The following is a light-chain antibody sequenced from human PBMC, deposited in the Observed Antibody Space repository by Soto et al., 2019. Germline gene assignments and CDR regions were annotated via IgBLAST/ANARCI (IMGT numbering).Light chain of an antibody. Sequence: QSVLTQPASVSESPGQSITISWAGTSSDIGGDNDVSWYQQHPDKAPKLMIYGVTNRPSGVSDRLSGSKSGNTASLTISRLQAEDEADYCCTSYTSSSAYVFGTGTKVTVL. CDR1: SSDIGGDND. CDR3: TSYTSSSAYV. J-gene: IGLJ1*01. V-gene: IGLV2-14*01. CDR2: GVT.